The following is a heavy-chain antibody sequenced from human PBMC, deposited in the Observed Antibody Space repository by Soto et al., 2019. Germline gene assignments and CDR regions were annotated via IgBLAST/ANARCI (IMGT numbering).Heavy chain of an antibody. J-gene: IGHJ4*02. CDR2: ISSNGGST. Sequence: GGSLRLSCAASGFTFSSYAMHWVRQAPGKGLEYVSAISSNGGSTYYANSVKGRFTISRDNSKNTLYLQMGSLRAEDMAVYYCARARYCSGGSCYPYFDYWGQGTLVTVPS. V-gene: IGHV3-64*01. CDR1: GFTFSSYA. D-gene: IGHD2-15*01. CDR3: ARARYCSGGSCYPYFDY.